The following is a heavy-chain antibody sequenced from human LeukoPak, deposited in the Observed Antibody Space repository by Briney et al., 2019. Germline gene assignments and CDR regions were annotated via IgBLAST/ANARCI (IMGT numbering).Heavy chain of an antibody. J-gene: IGHJ4*02. CDR3: VRVRLFGVVIMDFDY. D-gene: IGHD3-3*01. V-gene: IGHV1-46*01. CDR2: INPSGGST. Sequence: ASVKVSCKASGGTFSSYAISWVRQAPGQGLEWMGIINPSGGSTSYAQKFQGRVTMTRDTSTSTVYMELSSLRSEDTAVYYCVRVRLFGVVIMDFDYWGQGTLVTVSS. CDR1: GGTFSSYA.